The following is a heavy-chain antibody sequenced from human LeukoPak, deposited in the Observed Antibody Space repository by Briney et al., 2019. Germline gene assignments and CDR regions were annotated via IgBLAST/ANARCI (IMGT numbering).Heavy chain of an antibody. D-gene: IGHD3-10*01. CDR1: GFTFTTYS. CDR2: ISSRSSAI. J-gene: IGHJ4*02. CDR3: TGASWFGEWIR. V-gene: IGHV3-48*01. Sequence: GGSLRLSCAASGFTFTTYSMNWVRQPPGKGLEWLAYISSRSSAIYYADSVKGRFTISRDDAKNSLYLQMNSLRVEDTAVYYCTGASWFGEWIRWGQGTLVTVSS.